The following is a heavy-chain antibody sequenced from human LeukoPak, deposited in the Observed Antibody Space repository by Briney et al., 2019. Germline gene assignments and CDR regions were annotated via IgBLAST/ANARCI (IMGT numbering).Heavy chain of an antibody. CDR2: ISYDGSNE. CDR1: GFTFSNYP. D-gene: IGHD1-7*01. Sequence: GGSLRLSCAASGFTFSNYPMHWVRQAPGKGLEWVAVISYDGSNEYYADSVKGRFTISRDNSKNTLYVQMNSLGAEDMALYYCAKDIGNYFDAFDIWGQGTMVTVSS. V-gene: IGHV3-30-3*01. CDR3: AKDIGNYFDAFDI. J-gene: IGHJ3*02.